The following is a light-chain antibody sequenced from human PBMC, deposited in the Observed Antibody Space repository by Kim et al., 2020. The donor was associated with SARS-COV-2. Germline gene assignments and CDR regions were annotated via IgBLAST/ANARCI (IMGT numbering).Light chain of an antibody. J-gene: IGLJ2*01. V-gene: IGLV1-44*01. Sequence: GQRVTISCSGRSSNSGSNTVNWYRQPLGTAPKLLIYSNNRRPSGVPDLFSGSKSGTSASLAISGLQSEDEADYYCAAWDDSLNGVVFGGGTQLTVL. CDR3: AAWDDSLNGVV. CDR2: SNN. CDR1: SSNSGSNT.